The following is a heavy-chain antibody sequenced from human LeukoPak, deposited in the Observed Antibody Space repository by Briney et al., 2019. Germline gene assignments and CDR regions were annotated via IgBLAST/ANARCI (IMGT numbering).Heavy chain of an antibody. CDR3: ARTAYNYDSSGYDDAFDI. J-gene: IGHJ3*02. Sequence: GGSLRLSCASGFTFSDYYMSWIRQAPGKGLEWVSHISSSGSTRYYADSVKGRFTISRDNAKNSLYLQMNSLRAEDTAVYYCARTAYNYDSSGYDDAFDIWGQGTMVTVSS. V-gene: IGHV3-11*01. D-gene: IGHD3-22*01. CDR2: ISSSGSTR. CDR1: GFTFSDYY.